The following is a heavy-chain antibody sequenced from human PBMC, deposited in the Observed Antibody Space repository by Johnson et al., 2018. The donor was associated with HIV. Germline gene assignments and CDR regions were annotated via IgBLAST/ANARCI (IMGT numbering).Heavy chain of an antibody. V-gene: IGHV3-7*05. J-gene: IGHJ1*01. CDR2: IKEDGSEE. CDR3: AKARRAYDLELGDNVRGLVSLH. CDR1: GVTVSTNY. D-gene: IGHD1-7*01. Sequence: VQLVESGGGLVKPGGSLRLSCAASGVTVSTNYMSWVRQAPGKGLEWVANIKEDGSEEYYVDSVEGRLTVSRDNAKNSLYLQIDSLRAEDTAVYYCAKARRAYDLELGDNVRGLVSLHW.